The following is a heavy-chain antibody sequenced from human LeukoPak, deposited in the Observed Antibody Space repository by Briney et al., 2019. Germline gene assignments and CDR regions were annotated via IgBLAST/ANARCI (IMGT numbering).Heavy chain of an antibody. V-gene: IGHV3-23*01. CDR1: GFTCSSYA. CDR2: ISGSGGST. Sequence: GGSLRLSCAASGFTCSSYAMSWLRQAPGEGLEWVSDISGSGGSTYYADSVKGRFTISRDNSKNTLYLQMNSLRAEDTAVYYCAKDQHYDILTSAIDYWGQETLVTISS. CDR3: AKDQHYDILTSAIDY. J-gene: IGHJ4*02. D-gene: IGHD3-9*01.